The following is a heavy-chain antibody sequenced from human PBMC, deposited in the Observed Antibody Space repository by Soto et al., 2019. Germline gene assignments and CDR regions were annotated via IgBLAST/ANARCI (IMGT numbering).Heavy chain of an antibody. J-gene: IGHJ4*02. CDR1: GFTFSMYD. CDR3: AREGAGSNRYFHLDH. D-gene: IGHD3-16*02. Sequence: EVQLVESGGGLVQPGGSLRLSCAAYGFTFSMYDMHWVRRAPGKGLDWVAAIDTNAVPNYPTSGEGRFTISRDNAKNSVYLEMNSLALGDTAVYFCAREGAGSNRYFHLDHLGQGDVVTVSS. CDR2: IDTNAVP. V-gene: IGHV3-13*05.